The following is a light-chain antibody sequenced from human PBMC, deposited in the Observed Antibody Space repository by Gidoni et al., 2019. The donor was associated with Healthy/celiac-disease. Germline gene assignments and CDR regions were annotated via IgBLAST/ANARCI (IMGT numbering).Light chain of an antibody. CDR1: QSVSSY. V-gene: IGKV3-11*01. CDR3: QQRSNWPPRT. Sequence: IVLSQSPATLSLSPGERATLSCRASQSVSSYLAWYQQKPGQAPRLLIYGASNRATGIPARFSGSGSGTDFTLTISSLEPEDFAVYYCQQRSNWPPRTFGGGTKVEIK. J-gene: IGKJ4*02. CDR2: GAS.